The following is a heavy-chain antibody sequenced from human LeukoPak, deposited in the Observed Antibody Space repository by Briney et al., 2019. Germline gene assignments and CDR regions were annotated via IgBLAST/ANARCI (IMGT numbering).Heavy chain of an antibody. CDR3: AKGEDYGSGTVHFAS. D-gene: IGHD3-10*01. V-gene: IGHV4-39*07. Sequence: SETLSLTCTVSGGSISSSSYYWGWIRQPPGKGLEWIGSIYYSGSTYYNLSLKSRVAMSVDRSRNQFSLNLSSVTAADTAVYYCAKGEDYGSGTVHFASWGQGTLVTVSS. CDR1: GGSISSSSYY. J-gene: IGHJ4*02. CDR2: IYYSGST.